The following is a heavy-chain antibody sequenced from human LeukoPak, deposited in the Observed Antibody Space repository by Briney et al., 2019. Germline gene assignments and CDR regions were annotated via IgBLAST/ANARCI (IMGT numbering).Heavy chain of an antibody. CDR2: IPYDGSNK. CDR3: ARSDCSGGSCYGESFDY. Sequence: GGSLRLSCAASGFTFSSYAMHWVRQAPGKGLEWVAVIPYDGSNKYYADSVKGRFTISRDNSKNTLYLQMNSLRAEDTAVYYCARSDCSGGSCYGESFDYWGQGTLVTVSS. J-gene: IGHJ4*02. CDR1: GFTFSSYA. V-gene: IGHV3-30-3*01. D-gene: IGHD2-15*01.